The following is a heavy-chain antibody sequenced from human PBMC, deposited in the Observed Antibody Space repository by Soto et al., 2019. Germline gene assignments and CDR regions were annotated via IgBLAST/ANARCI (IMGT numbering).Heavy chain of an antibody. Sequence: QVQLVESGGGVVQPGRSLRLSCAASGFTFSSYAMHWVRQAPGKGLEWVAVISYDGSNKYFADSVKGRFTISRDNSKNTLYLQMNSLRAEDTAVYYCARAGYCSSTSCYAIQIDYWGQGTLVTVSS. CDR2: ISYDGSNK. J-gene: IGHJ4*02. V-gene: IGHV3-30-3*01. D-gene: IGHD2-2*01. CDR3: ARAGYCSSTSCYAIQIDY. CDR1: GFTFSSYA.